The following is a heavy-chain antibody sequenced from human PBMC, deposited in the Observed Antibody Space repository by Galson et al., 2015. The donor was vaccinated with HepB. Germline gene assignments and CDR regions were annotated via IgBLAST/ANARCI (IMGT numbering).Heavy chain of an antibody. V-gene: IGHV3-7*01. CDR2: IKQDGSEK. CDR3: ARVPKYCSSTSCSYYYYYYYMDV. J-gene: IGHJ6*03. D-gene: IGHD2-2*01. CDR1: GFTFSSYW. Sequence: SLRLSCAASGFTFSSYWMSWVRQAPGKGLEWVANIKQDGSEKYYVDSVKGRFTISRDNAKNSLYLQMNSLRAEDTAVYYCARVPKYCSSTSCSYYYYYYYMDVWGKGTTVTVSS.